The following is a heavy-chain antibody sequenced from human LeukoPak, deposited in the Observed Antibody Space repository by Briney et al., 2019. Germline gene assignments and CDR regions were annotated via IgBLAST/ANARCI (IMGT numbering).Heavy chain of an antibody. Sequence: SETLSLTCNFSGDSITSGGFYWAWISQSPGRGLEWLGNVYYSGTTQYNPSLKGRVTISMDMSNNQFSLNLTSVSVTDTAIYYCARRDYAAWFDPWGQGTLVTVSS. D-gene: IGHD4/OR15-4a*01. V-gene: IGHV4-39*01. CDR3: ARRDYAAWFDP. CDR2: VYYSGTT. J-gene: IGHJ5*02. CDR1: GDSITSGGFY.